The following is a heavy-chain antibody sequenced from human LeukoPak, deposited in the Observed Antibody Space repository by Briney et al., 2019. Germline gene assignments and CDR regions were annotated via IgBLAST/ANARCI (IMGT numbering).Heavy chain of an antibody. V-gene: IGHV1-46*01. CDR1: GHTFTSYY. CDR3: ARGDYDILTGYFYFDY. J-gene: IGHJ4*02. D-gene: IGHD3-9*01. Sequence: ASVKVSCKASGHTFTSYYMHWVRQAPGQGLEWMGIINPSGGSTSYAQKFQGRVTMTGDTSTSTVYMELSSLRSEDTAVYYCARGDYDILTGYFYFDYWGQGTLVTVSS. CDR2: INPSGGST.